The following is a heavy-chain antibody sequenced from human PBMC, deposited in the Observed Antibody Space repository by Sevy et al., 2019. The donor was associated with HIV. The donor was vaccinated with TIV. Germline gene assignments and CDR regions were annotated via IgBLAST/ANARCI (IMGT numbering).Heavy chain of an antibody. CDR1: GGSISSSSYY. CDR3: AGLDIVVVPADYYYGSGSYYTRDY. J-gene: IGHJ4*02. V-gene: IGHV4-39*01. D-gene: IGHD3-10*01. Sequence: SETLSLTCTVSGGSISSSSYYWGWIRQPPWKGLEWIGSIYYSGSTYYNPSLKSRVTISVDTSKNQFSLKLSYVTAADTAVYYCAGLDIVVVPADYYYGSGSYYTRDYWGQGTLVTVSS. CDR2: IYYSGST.